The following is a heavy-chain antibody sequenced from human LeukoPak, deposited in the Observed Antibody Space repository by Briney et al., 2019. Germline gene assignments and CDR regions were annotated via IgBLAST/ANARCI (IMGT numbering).Heavy chain of an antibody. J-gene: IGHJ6*03. D-gene: IGHD3-9*01. CDR2: INHSGST. Sequence: PSETLSLTCAVYGGSFSGYYWSWIRQPPGKGLEWIGEINHSGSTNYNPSLKSRVTISVDTSKNQFSLKLSSVTAADTAVYYCARRRYFDWLLRGYYYYYMDVWGKGTTVTISS. CDR1: GGSFSGYY. CDR3: ARRRYFDWLLRGYYYYYMDV. V-gene: IGHV4-34*01.